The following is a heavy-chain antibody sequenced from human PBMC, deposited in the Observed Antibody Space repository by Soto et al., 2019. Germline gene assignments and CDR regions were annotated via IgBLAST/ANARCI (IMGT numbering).Heavy chain of an antibody. CDR2: IYYSGST. Sequence: SETLSLTCTVSGGSISSSSYYWGWIRQPPGKGLEWIGSIYYSGSTYYNPSLKSRVTISVATSKNQFSLKLSSVTAADTAVYYCAPLGYCTNGVCSDYWGQGTLVTVS. V-gene: IGHV4-39*01. CDR1: GGSISSSSYY. D-gene: IGHD2-8*01. CDR3: APLGYCTNGVCSDY. J-gene: IGHJ4*02.